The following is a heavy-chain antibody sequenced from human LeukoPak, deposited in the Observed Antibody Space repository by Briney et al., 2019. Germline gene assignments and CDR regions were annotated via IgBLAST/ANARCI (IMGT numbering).Heavy chain of an antibody. D-gene: IGHD3-22*01. J-gene: IGHJ5*02. CDR1: GYTFTSYG. Sequence: GASVKVSCKASGYTFTSYGISWVRQAPGQGLEWMGGIIPIFGTANYAQKFQGRVTITADESTSTAYMELSSLRSEDTAVYYCARAQWDHDSSGYSLYNWFDPWGQGTLVTVSS. V-gene: IGHV1-69*13. CDR2: IIPIFGTA. CDR3: ARAQWDHDSSGYSLYNWFDP.